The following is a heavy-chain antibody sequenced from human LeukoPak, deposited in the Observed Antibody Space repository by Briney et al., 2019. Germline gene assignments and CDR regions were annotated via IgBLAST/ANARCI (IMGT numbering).Heavy chain of an antibody. Sequence: SETLSLTCTVSGGSISGSYWSWIRQPPGKGLEWIGYIYYSGSTNYNPSLKSRVTISVDTSKNQFSLKVRSATAADTAVYYCARFKSGPGCSSASCTDFDYWGQGTLVTVSS. D-gene: IGHD2-2*01. J-gene: IGHJ4*02. CDR1: GGSISGSY. V-gene: IGHV4-59*08. CDR2: IYYSGST. CDR3: ARFKSGPGCSSASCTDFDY.